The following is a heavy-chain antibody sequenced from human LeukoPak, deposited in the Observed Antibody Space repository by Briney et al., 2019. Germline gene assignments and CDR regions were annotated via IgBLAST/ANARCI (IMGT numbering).Heavy chain of an antibody. V-gene: IGHV3-48*03. Sequence: GGPLRLSCAASEFTFSSYEMNWVRQAPGKGLEWVSYISSSGSTKYYVDSVKGRFTISRDNAKNSLYLQMNSLRAEDTAVYYCARDGDLAPDVPFDYWGQGTLVTVSS. CDR1: EFTFSSYE. CDR2: ISSSGSTK. CDR3: ARDGDLAPDVPFDY. D-gene: IGHD7-27*01. J-gene: IGHJ4*02.